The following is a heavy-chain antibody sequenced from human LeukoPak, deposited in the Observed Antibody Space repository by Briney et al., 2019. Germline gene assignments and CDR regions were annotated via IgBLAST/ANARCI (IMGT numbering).Heavy chain of an antibody. CDR1: GYTFTGYY. V-gene: IGHV1-2*02. CDR3: AWGGTYYYYNSGYSVH. Sequence: ASVKVSCKASGYTFTGYYMHWVRQAPAQGLEWMGGINPNSGGTNYAQKFQGRVSMTRDTSISTAYMDLSRQSFDDTAMAYCAWGGTYYYYNSGYSVHWGQGTLVTVSS. D-gene: IGHD5-12*01. CDR2: INPNSGGT. J-gene: IGHJ4*02.